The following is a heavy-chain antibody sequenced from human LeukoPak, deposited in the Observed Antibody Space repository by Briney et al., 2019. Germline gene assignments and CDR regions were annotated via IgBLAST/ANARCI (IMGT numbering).Heavy chain of an antibody. CDR3: ARDAGDVMNWFDP. CDR2: IYYSGST. J-gene: IGHJ5*02. D-gene: IGHD3-10*01. V-gene: IGHV4-59*01. Sequence: PSETLSLTCTVSGGSITSYYWSWIRQPPGKGLEWIGYIYYSGSTNYNPSLKSRVTISVDTSKNQFSLKPSSVTAADTAVYYCARDAGDVMNWFDPWGQGTLVTVSS. CDR1: GGSITSYY.